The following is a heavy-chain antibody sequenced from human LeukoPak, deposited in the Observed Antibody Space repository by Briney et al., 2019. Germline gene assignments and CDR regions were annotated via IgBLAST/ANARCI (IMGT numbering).Heavy chain of an antibody. CDR1: GFTFDDYG. V-gene: IGHV3-20*04. J-gene: IGHJ4*02. D-gene: IGHD3-22*01. CDR2: INWNGGST. Sequence: GGSLRLSCAASGFTFDDYGMSRVRQAPGKGLEWVSGINWNGGSTGYADSVKGRFTISRDNAKNSLYLQMNSLRAEDTAVYYCAKASAMIVVVSKHFDYWGQGTLVTVSS. CDR3: AKASAMIVVVSKHFDY.